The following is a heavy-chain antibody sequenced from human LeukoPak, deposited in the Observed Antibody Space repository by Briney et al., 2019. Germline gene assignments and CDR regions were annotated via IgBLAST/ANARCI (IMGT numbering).Heavy chain of an antibody. D-gene: IGHD3-22*01. CDR3: ARFTGGDSSGYYED. J-gene: IGHJ4*02. V-gene: IGHV3-33*01. CDR1: GFSFSRHG. CDR2: IVYDGRSA. Sequence: PGRSLRLSCAASGFSFSRHGMHWVRLAPGKGLEWVAFIVYDGRSATYADSVKGRFTISRDNSKNTVYLQMNSLRAEDTAVYCCARFTGGDSSGYYEDWGQGTLVAVSS.